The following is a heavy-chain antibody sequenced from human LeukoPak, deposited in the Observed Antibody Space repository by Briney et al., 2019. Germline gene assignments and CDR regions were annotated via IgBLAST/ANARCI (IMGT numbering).Heavy chain of an antibody. CDR2: INHSGST. D-gene: IGHD3-9*01. CDR3: GRGPTYYGILTHPTPPSGMDV. Sequence: SETLSLTCAVYGGSFSGYYWSWIRQPPGKGLEWIGEINHSGSTNYNPSLKSRVTISVDTSKNQFSLKRSSVTAADTAVYYCGRGPTYYGILTHPTPPSGMDVWGQRTTGTVSS. J-gene: IGHJ6*02. CDR1: GGSFSGYY. V-gene: IGHV4-34*01.